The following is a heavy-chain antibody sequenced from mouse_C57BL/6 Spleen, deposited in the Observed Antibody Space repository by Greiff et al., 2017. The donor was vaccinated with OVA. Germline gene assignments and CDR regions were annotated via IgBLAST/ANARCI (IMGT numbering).Heavy chain of an antibody. CDR1: GYTFTSYW. CDR3: ARSGSSGYGQNFDY. D-gene: IGHD3-2*02. V-gene: IGHV1-64*01. J-gene: IGHJ2*01. CDR2: IHPNSGST. Sequence: QVQLQQPGAELVKPGASVKLSCKASGYTFTSYWMHWVKQRPGQGLEWIGMIHPNSGSTNYNEKFKSKATLTVDKSSSTAYMQLSILTSEDSAVYYCARSGSSGYGQNFDYWGQGTTLTVSS.